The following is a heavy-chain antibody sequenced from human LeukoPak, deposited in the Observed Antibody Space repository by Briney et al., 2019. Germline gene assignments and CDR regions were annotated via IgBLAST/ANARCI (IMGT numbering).Heavy chain of an antibody. Sequence: GGSLRLSCAASGFTFSYAWMSWVRQAPGKGLEWVGRIKSKTDDETTDYVAPVKGRFIISRDDSKNTLYLQMNSLKTEDTAVYYCTTDSRRNPQADDYWGQGTLVTVSS. CDR3: TTDSRRNPQADDY. CDR2: IKSKTDDETT. J-gene: IGHJ4*02. CDR1: GFTFSYAW. D-gene: IGHD1-14*01. V-gene: IGHV3-15*01.